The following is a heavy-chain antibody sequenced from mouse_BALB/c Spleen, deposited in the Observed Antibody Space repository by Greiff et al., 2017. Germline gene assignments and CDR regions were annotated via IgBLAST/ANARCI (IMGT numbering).Heavy chain of an antibody. CDR1: GYPFTSYD. J-gene: IGHJ2*01. Sequence: VQLQQSGAALVKPEASVKLSCKASGYPFTSYDINWVRQRPEQGLEWIGWIFPGDGSTKYNAKFKGKATLTTDKSSSTAYMQRSRLTSEASAVYFGARDSSGYFDYWGQGTTLTVSS. CDR2: IFPGDGST. D-gene: IGHD3-2*01. CDR3: ARDSSGYFDY. V-gene: IGHV1S56*01.